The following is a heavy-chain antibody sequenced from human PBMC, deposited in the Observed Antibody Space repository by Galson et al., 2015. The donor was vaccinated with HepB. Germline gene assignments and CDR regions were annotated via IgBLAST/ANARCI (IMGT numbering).Heavy chain of an antibody. Sequence: LRLSCAASGFTFSSYGMHWVRQAPGKGLEWVAFIRYDGSNKYYADSVKGRFTISRDNSKNTLYLQMNSLRAEDTAVYYCARNILGYCSGGSCYSTSYAFDIWGQGTMVTVSS. J-gene: IGHJ3*02. D-gene: IGHD2-15*01. V-gene: IGHV3-30*02. CDR1: GFTFSSYG. CDR2: IRYDGSNK. CDR3: ARNILGYCSGGSCYSTSYAFDI.